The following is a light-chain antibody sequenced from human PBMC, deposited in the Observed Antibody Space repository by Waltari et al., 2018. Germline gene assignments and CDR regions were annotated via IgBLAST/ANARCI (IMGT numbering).Light chain of an antibody. CDR3: SSYAGSNTWV. Sequence: QAAPTQPPSVSGSPGQSVTISCTRTSSDIGYYNAVSWYQQHPGKAPKLMIYEVSKRPSGVSDRFSGSKSGNTASLTISGLQAEDEADYYCSSYAGSNTWVFGGGTRLTVL. CDR1: SSDIGYYNA. J-gene: IGLJ2*01. CDR2: EVS. V-gene: IGLV2-11*01.